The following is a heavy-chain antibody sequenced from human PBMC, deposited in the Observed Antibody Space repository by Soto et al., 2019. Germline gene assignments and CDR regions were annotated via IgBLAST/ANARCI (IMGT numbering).Heavy chain of an antibody. Sequence: EVQLLESGGGLAPPGGSLRLSCAASGFTLGNYAMTWVRQTPGKGLEWVSSMHGGGGGAYYSDFVKGRFTVSRDNSESTLYLQMSSLRVDDSAIYYCAKEAVPKNGVWDWFDSWGPGTLVTVSS. V-gene: IGHV3-23*01. CDR3: AKEAVPKNGVWDWFDS. D-gene: IGHD6-19*01. CDR1: GFTLGNYA. CDR2: MHGGGGGA. J-gene: IGHJ5*01.